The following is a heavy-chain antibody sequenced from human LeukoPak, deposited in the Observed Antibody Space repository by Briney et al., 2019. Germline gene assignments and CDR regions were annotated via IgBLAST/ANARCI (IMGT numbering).Heavy chain of an antibody. Sequence: GGSLRLSCAASGFTFSSYGMHWVRQAPGKGLDWVAVISYDGSNKYYADSVKGRFTISRDNSKNTLYLQMNSLRAEDTAVYYCAKDYGSGSYSFDYWGQGTLVTVSS. CDR1: GFTFSSYG. CDR2: ISYDGSNK. V-gene: IGHV3-30*18. D-gene: IGHD3-10*01. CDR3: AKDYGSGSYSFDY. J-gene: IGHJ4*02.